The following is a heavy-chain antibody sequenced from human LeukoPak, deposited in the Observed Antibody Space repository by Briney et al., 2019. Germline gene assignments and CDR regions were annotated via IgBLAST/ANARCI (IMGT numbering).Heavy chain of an antibody. Sequence: GESLKISCQGSGYTFTNNWIGWVRQMPGKGLEGMGIINPADSDTRYGPSLQGQVAISADKSINTAYLQWSSLKASDTAIYFCVWGTGGYRYEYWGQGTPVTVSS. CDR1: GYTFTNNW. D-gene: IGHD5-18*01. CDR2: INPADSDT. J-gene: IGHJ4*02. CDR3: VWGTGGYRYEY. V-gene: IGHV5-51*01.